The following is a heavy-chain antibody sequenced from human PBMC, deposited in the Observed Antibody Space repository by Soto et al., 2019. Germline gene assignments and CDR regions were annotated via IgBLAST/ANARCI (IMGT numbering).Heavy chain of an antibody. CDR3: ARNCTNGVCSNY. J-gene: IGHJ4*02. Sequence: EVQLLESGGGLVQPGGSLRLSCTASGFTFSNYAMSWVRQAPGKGLEWVSAISGSGGSTYYADSVKGRSTISRDNSKNTLYLQMNSLRDEDTAVYYCARNCTNGVCSNYWGQGPLVTVSS. D-gene: IGHD2-8*01. V-gene: IGHV3-23*01. CDR1: GFTFSNYA. CDR2: ISGSGGST.